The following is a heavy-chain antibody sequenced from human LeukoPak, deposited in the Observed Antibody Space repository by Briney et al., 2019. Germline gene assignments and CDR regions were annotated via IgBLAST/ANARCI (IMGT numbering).Heavy chain of an antibody. Sequence: GGSLRLSCAASGSTFSSYAMSWVRQAPGKGLEWVSAISGSGGSTYYADSVKGRFTISRDYSKNTLYLQMNSLRAEDTAVYYCAAAGTFISYFDYWGQGTLVTVSS. CDR1: GSTFSSYA. V-gene: IGHV3-23*01. J-gene: IGHJ4*02. D-gene: IGHD6-13*01. CDR2: ISGSGGST. CDR3: AAAGTFISYFDY.